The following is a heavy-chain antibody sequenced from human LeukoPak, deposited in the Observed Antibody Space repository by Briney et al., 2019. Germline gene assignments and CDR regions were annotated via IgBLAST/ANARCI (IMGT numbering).Heavy chain of an antibody. D-gene: IGHD3-16*02. CDR1: GFTFTSYA. J-gene: IGHJ4*02. V-gene: IGHV3-23*01. Sequence: GGSLRLSCAASGFTFTSYAMSWVRQAPGKGLEWVSAISGSCGSTYYADSVKGRVTISRDNSKNTLYLQMNSLRAEDTAVYYCAGGYYDYVWGCYRIAPIDYWGQGTLVTVSS. CDR3: AGGYYDYVWGCYRIAPIDY. CDR2: ISGSCGST.